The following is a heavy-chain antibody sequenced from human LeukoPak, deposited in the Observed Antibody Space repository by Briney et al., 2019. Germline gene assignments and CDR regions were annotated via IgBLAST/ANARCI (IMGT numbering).Heavy chain of an antibody. Sequence: SETLSLTCTVSGGSISSYYWSWIRQPPGKGLGWIGYIYYSGSTNYNPSLKSRVTISVDTSKNQFSLKLSSVTAADTAVYYCARLPKFSKYYYYGMDVWGQGTTVTVSS. V-gene: IGHV4-59*08. J-gene: IGHJ6*02. CDR1: GGSISSYY. D-gene: IGHD3-9*01. CDR3: ARLPKFSKYYYYGMDV. CDR2: IYYSGST.